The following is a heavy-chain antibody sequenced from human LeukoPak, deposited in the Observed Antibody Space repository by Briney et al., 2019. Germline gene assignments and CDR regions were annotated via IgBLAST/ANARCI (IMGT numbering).Heavy chain of an antibody. Sequence: SETLSLTCSVSGYSISSGYYWGWIRQPPGKGLEWIGYIYNNGSTNYNPSLKSQVTISVGTSKNQFSLKLTSVTAADTAVYFCARIWFGLRRLYYFDYWGQGTLVTVSS. CDR3: ARIWFGLRRLYYFDY. V-gene: IGHV4-61*01. D-gene: IGHD3-10*01. J-gene: IGHJ4*02. CDR2: IYNNGST. CDR1: GYSISSGYY.